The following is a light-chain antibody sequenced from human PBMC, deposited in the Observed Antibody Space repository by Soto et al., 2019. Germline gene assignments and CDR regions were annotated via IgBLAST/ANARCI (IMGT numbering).Light chain of an antibody. CDR1: QTVSSSF. Sequence: EIVLTRSPGTLSLSPGERATLSCRASQTVSSSFLAWYRQNPGQPPRLLIYGASNRASGIPARFSGSGSGPDFTLTISRLEPEDFAVYYCLQFGRNELTFGGGTKVEIK. CDR2: GAS. V-gene: IGKV3-20*01. CDR3: LQFGRNELT. J-gene: IGKJ4*01.